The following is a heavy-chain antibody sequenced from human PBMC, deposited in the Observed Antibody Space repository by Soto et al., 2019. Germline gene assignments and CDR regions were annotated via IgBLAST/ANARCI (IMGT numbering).Heavy chain of an antibody. V-gene: IGHV3-30*18. J-gene: IGHJ4*02. CDR1: GFAFSSYG. D-gene: IGHD6-13*01. CDR3: AKGGQLLVRWCLDC. Sequence: QVQLVESGGGVVQPGRSLRLSCAASGFAFSSYGMHWVRQAPGKGLEWLAVISYDGTNEYYADSVKGRFTISRDNSINTLYLQKNGLRAEDTAVYYCAKGGQLLVRWCLDCWGQGTLVTVSS. CDR2: ISYDGTNE.